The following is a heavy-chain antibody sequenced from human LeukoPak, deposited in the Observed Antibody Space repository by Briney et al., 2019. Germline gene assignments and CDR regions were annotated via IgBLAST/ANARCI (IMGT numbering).Heavy chain of an antibody. D-gene: IGHD5-18*01. CDR3: ARGILGYSYGYDY. J-gene: IGHJ4*02. CDR2: IYYSGST. V-gene: IGHV4-59*01. CDR1: GGSISSYD. Sequence: PSETLTLTCTVSGGSISSYDWSWIRQPPGKGLEWIGYIYYSGSTNYNPSLKSRVTISVDTSKNQFSLKLSSVTAADTAVYYCARGILGYSYGYDYWGQGTLVTVSS.